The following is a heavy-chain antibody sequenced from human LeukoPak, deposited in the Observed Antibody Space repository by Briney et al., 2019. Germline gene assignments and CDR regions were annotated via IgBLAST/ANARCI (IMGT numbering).Heavy chain of an antibody. D-gene: IGHD6-6*01. V-gene: IGHV4-61*02. J-gene: IGHJ4*02. Sequence: SETLSLTCTVSGGSISSGSYYWSWIRQPAGKGLEWIGRIYTSGSTNYNPSLKSRVTISVDTSKNQFSLKLSSVTAADTAVYYCARVDPKAALDYWGQGTLVTVSS. CDR1: GGSISSGSYY. CDR3: ARVDPKAALDY. CDR2: IYTSGST.